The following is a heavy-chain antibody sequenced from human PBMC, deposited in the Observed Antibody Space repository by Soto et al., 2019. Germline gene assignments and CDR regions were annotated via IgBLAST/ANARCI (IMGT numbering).Heavy chain of an antibody. CDR3: ARKVPGSTSRPNYWYFDL. V-gene: IGHV3-23*01. CDR2: ISGGGDAP. J-gene: IGHJ2*01. Sequence: EVQLLESGGGLVQPGGSLRLSCAGSGFTFLNYAMNWVRQAPGKGLEWVSAISGGGDAPFFADSVRGRFTISRDNSKNTVTLQMNSLGVDDTAVYYCARKVPGSTSRPNYWYFDLWGQGTRVTVSP. CDR1: GFTFLNYA. D-gene: IGHD3-10*01.